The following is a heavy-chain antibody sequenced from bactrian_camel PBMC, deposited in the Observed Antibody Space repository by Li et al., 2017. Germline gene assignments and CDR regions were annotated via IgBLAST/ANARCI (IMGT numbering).Heavy chain of an antibody. J-gene: IGHJ6*01. Sequence: HVQLVESGGGSMQAGGSLRLSCTVSGSTRNCMGRFRQSPGKEREGVAAIYTSNGSTRYADSVKGRFTISQDNAKNTLYLQMNSLKPEDTAMFYCAAAWFSRGAYCYMSSDFNYWGQGTQVTVS. CDR3: AAAWFSRGAYCYMSSDFNY. D-gene: IGHD2*01. V-gene: IGHV3S63*01. CDR2: IYTSNGST. CDR1: GSTRNC.